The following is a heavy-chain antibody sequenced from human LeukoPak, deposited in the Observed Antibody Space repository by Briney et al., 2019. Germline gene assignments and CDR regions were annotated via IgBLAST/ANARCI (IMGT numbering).Heavy chain of an antibody. CDR2: IYYSGST. CDR1: GGSISNSSYY. V-gene: IGHV4-39*07. CDR3: ARVYYGSGSLHYYYYYMDV. J-gene: IGHJ6*03. Sequence: PSETLSLTCTVSGGSISNSSYYWGWIRQPPGKGLEWIGSIYYSGSTYYNPSLKSRVTISVDTSKNQFSLKLSSVTAADTAVYYCARVYYGSGSLHYYYYYMDVWGKGTTVTISS. D-gene: IGHD3-10*01.